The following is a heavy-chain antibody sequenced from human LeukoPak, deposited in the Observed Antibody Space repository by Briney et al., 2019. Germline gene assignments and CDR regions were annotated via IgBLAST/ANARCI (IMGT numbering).Heavy chain of an antibody. V-gene: IGHV1-69*13. CDR2: IIPIFGTA. Sequence: ASVKVSCKASGYTFTGYYMHWVRQAPGQGLGWMGGIIPIFGTANYAQKFQGRVTITADESTSTAYMELSSLRSEDTAVYYCARRAAVAGWNYYFDYWGQGTLVTVSS. CDR3: ARRAAVAGWNYYFDY. J-gene: IGHJ4*02. CDR1: GYTFTGYY. D-gene: IGHD6-19*01.